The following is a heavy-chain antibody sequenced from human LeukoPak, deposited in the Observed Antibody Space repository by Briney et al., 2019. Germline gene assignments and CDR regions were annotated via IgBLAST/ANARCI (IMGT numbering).Heavy chain of an antibody. CDR1: GFTFSSYS. CDR2: IGTAGDT. CDR3: ARQSTPHGNFDY. Sequence: PGGSLRLSCAASGFTFSSYSMNWVRQPAGKGLEWVSAIGTAGDTFYPGSVKGRFTISRENAKKSLFLQMNSLRVEDTAVYYCARQSTPHGNFDYWGQGTLVTVSS. V-gene: IGHV3-13*01. D-gene: IGHD1-26*01. J-gene: IGHJ4*02.